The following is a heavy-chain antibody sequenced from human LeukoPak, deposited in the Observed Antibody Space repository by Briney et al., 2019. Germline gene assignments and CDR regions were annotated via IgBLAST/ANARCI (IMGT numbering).Heavy chain of an antibody. J-gene: IGHJ5*02. D-gene: IGHD1-26*01. Sequence: PSETLSLTCAVYGGSFSGYYWSWIRQPPGKGLEWIGEINHSGSTNYNPSLKSRVTISVDTSKNQFSLKLSSVTAADTAVYYCARGKVGATYPWGQGTLVTVSS. CDR2: INHSGST. CDR3: ARGKVGATYP. CDR1: GGSFSGYY. V-gene: IGHV4-34*01.